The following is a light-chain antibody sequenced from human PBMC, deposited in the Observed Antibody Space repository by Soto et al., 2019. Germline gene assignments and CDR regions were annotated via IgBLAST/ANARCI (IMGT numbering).Light chain of an antibody. V-gene: IGKV3-15*01. CDR1: QSVSSN. J-gene: IGKJ1*01. Sequence: EIVMTQSPATLSVSPGERATLSCRASQSVSSNLAWHQQKPGQAPRLLIYGASARATGIPARYSGSGSGPEYPPTFSRRQSEDFAFYYCQQYKNWPRTFGQGTKVELK. CDR3: QQYKNWPRT. CDR2: GAS.